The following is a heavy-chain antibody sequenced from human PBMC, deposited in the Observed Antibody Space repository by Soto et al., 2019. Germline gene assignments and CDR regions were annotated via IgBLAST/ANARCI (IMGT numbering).Heavy chain of an antibody. D-gene: IGHD1-7*01. CDR1: GFTFSTYG. CDR3: ARDPIEGNWNYGSRGCGCDM. Sequence: QVQLVESGGGAVQPGRSLRLSCAASGFTFSTYGMHWVRQAPGNGLEWLAVIWYDGSHQFYADSVKGRFTISRDNSKNTFFLQMNSLRAEDTAVYYCARDPIEGNWNYGSRGCGCDMWGQGTKVTVSS. J-gene: IGHJ3*02. CDR2: IWYDGSHQ. V-gene: IGHV3-33*01.